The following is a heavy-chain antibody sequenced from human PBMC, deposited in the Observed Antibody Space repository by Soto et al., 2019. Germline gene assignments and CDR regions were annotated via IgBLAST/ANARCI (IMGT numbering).Heavy chain of an antibody. CDR2: MNPNSGNT. V-gene: IGHV1-8*01. CDR3: ARTLCGDHVDY. CDR1: GYTFTSYD. D-gene: IGHD3-10*01. J-gene: IGHJ4*02. Sequence: QVQLVQSGAEVKKPGASVKVSCKASGYTFTSYDINWVRQATGQGLEWMGWMNPNSGNTGYAQKFQGRATMTRNTTIRTAYMEMSSLRSEATAVDHWARTLCGDHVDYWGQGPLVTVSS.